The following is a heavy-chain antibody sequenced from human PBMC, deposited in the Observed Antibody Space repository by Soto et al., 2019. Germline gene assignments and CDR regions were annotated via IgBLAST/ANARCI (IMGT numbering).Heavy chain of an antibody. V-gene: IGHV3-30*03. D-gene: IGHD2-8*02. CDR2: IPRDGGTK. Sequence: QVQLVESGGGVVQPGRSLRLSCAVSGFTVSTYGMHWVRQAPGKGLEWVTVIPRDGGTKYYADSVKGRFNISRDNSRNTLCLEMNSLRGDDVAVYYCTGEVASGYWGQGALGTLSS. CDR1: GFTVSTYG. J-gene: IGHJ4*02. CDR3: TGEVASGY.